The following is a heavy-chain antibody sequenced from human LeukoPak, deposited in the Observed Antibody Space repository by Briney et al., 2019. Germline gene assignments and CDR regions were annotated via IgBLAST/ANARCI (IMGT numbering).Heavy chain of an antibody. D-gene: IGHD6-6*01. J-gene: IGHJ6*03. Sequence: PGGSLRLSCAASGFTFSSYGMYWVRQAPGKGLEWVAFIRYDGSNKYYADSVKGRFTISRDNSKNTLYLQMNSLRAEDTAVYYCAKRVVRQLDSGRDYYYYYMDVWGKGTTVTVSS. CDR2: IRYDGSNK. CDR3: AKRVVRQLDSGRDYYYYYMDV. CDR1: GFTFSSYG. V-gene: IGHV3-30*02.